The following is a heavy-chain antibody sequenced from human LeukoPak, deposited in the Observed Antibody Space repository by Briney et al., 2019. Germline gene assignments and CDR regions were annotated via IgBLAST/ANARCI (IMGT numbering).Heavy chain of an antibody. J-gene: IGHJ4*02. Sequence: GGSLRLSCAASGFTFSSYWMSWVRQAPGKGREWVANIKEDGSEKKYVDSVKGRFTISRDNAKNSLYVQMNSLRAEDTAVYYCVRDGGGAEDYWGQGTLVTVSS. CDR2: IKEDGSEK. CDR1: GFTFSSYW. CDR3: VRDGGGAEDY. V-gene: IGHV3-7*01. D-gene: IGHD3-16*01.